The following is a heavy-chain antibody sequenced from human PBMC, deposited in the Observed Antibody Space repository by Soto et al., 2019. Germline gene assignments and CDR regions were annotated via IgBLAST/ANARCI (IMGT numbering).Heavy chain of an antibody. D-gene: IGHD6-13*01. CDR3: ASGASRWYPYFFNS. CDR2: IIPYYDTL. V-gene: IGHV1-69*01. Sequence: QAQVVQSGAEVRKPGSSVKLSCKASEGTFNSYAIAWVRQAPGQGLEWMGGIIPYYDTLNYAQKFQDRVTITADDSTNTVYMELSSLRSDDTAVYFCASGASRWYPYFFNSWAQGTLVTVSS. CDR1: EGTFNSYA. J-gene: IGHJ4*02.